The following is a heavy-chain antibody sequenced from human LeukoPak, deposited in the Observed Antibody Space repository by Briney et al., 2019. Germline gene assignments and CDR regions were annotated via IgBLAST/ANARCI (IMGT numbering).Heavy chain of an antibody. V-gene: IGHV3-48*04. Sequence: PGGSLRLSCAASGFSFSSYVMNWVRQAPGKGPEWISYITNSGSTIYCADSVKGRFTISRDNARNSLYLQMNSLRAEDTAVYYCARGWGKGDYWGQGTLVTVSS. J-gene: IGHJ4*02. CDR1: GFSFSSYV. D-gene: IGHD3-16*01. CDR3: ARGWGKGDY. CDR2: ITNSGSTI.